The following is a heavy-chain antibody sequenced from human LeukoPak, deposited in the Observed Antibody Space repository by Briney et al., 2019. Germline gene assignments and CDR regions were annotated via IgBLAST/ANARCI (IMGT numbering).Heavy chain of an antibody. CDR3: AREAGSYSGDAFDI. V-gene: IGHV3-48*03. CDR1: GFRFSSYG. CDR2: IGDSGSSR. J-gene: IGHJ3*02. Sequence: GGSLRLSCAASGFRFSSYGMNWVRQAPGKGLEWISFIGDSGSSRYYADSVKGRFTISRDNAKNSLYLQMNSLRAEDTAVYYCAREAGSYSGDAFDIWGQGTMVTVSS. D-gene: IGHD1-26*01.